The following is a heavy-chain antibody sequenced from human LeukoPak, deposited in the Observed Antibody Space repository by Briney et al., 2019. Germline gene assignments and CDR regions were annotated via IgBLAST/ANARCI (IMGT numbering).Heavy chain of an antibody. V-gene: IGHV4-38-2*01. CDR3: ASYDSSGYYPPDAFDI. D-gene: IGHD3-22*01. J-gene: IGHJ3*02. Sequence: SETLSLTCAVSGSSISSGQYWGWIRQPPGKGLEWIGSIYDSGNINYNPSLKSRVTISVDTSKNQFPLKLSSVTAADTAVYYCASYDSSGYYPPDAFDIWGQGTMVTVSS. CDR1: GSSISSGQY. CDR2: IYDSGNI.